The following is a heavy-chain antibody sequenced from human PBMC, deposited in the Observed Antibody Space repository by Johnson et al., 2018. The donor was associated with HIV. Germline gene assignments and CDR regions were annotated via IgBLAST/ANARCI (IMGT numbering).Heavy chain of an antibody. Sequence: VESGGSLRFSCAASGFSFSSYGMAWVRQAPGKGLEWVTVISFAGVKTYYADSVKGRFTISRDNSKNTLYLQVNSLRPEDTAVYYCAKNNQVWGLLPVDAFDIWGQGTLITVSS. D-gene: IGHD1-26*01. CDR1: GFSFSSYG. CDR2: ISFAGVKT. CDR3: AKNNQVWGLLPVDAFDI. J-gene: IGHJ3*02. V-gene: IGHV3-30*18.